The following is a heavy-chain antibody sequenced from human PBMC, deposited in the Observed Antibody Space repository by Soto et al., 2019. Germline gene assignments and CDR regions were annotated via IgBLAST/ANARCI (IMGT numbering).Heavy chain of an antibody. V-gene: IGHV1-18*01. J-gene: IGHJ4*02. CDR2: ISTYNGNT. D-gene: IGHD3-10*01. Sequence: GASVKVSCKASGYTFTSYGISWVRQAPGQGLEWMGWISTYNGNTKYAQKLQGRVTMTTDTSTGTAYMELRSLRSDDTAVFYCAREMVRGVGSDYWGQGTLVTVSS. CDR1: GYTFTSYG. CDR3: AREMVRGVGSDY.